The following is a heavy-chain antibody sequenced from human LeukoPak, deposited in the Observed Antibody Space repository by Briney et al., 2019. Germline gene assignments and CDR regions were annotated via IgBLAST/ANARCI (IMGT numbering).Heavy chain of an antibody. D-gene: IGHD5/OR15-5a*01. CDR2: INSDGSST. J-gene: IGHJ6*03. Sequence: PGGSLRLSCAASGFTFSSYWMHWVRQAPGKGLVWVSRINSDGSSTSYADSVKGRFTISRDNAKSTLYLQMNSLRAEDTAVYYCASCLRHGYYYYMDVWGKGTTVTVSS. V-gene: IGHV3-74*01. CDR3: ASCLRHGYYYYMDV. CDR1: GFTFSSYW.